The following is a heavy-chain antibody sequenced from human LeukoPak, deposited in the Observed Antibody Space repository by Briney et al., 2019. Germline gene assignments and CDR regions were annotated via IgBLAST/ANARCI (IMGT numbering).Heavy chain of an antibody. CDR2: ISSSSSYI. V-gene: IGHV3-21*01. J-gene: IGHJ4*02. CDR1: VFTFSSYR. CDR3: ARDPEYYDSSGYGDY. D-gene: IGHD3-22*01. Sequence: AGGSLRLSCAASVFTFSSYRMNWVRQAPGKGLEWVSSISSSSSYIYYADSVKGRFTISRDNAKNSLYLQMNSLRAEDTAVYYCARDPEYYDSSGYGDYWGQGTLVTVSS.